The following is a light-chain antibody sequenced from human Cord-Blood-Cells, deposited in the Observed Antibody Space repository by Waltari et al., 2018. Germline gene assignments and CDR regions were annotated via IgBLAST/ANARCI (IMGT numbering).Light chain of an antibody. Sequence: QSALTQPASVSGSPGQSITISCTGTRREVGSYNLVSWYQQHPGKAPKLMIYEGSKRPSGVSIRFSGSKSGNTASLTISGLQAEDEADYYCCSYAGSSTLVFGGGTKLTVL. V-gene: IGLV2-23*01. CDR2: EGS. CDR1: RREVGSYNL. J-gene: IGLJ3*02. CDR3: CSYAGSSTLV.